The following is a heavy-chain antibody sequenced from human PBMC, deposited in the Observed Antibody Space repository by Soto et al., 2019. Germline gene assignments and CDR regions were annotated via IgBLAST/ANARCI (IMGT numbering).Heavy chain of an antibody. CDR2: IYYSGST. CDR3: ARVIVAASVGFDP. CDR1: GGSISSSSYY. V-gene: IGHV4-39*01. Sequence: SLTCTVSGGSISSSSYYWGWIRQPPGKGLEWIGSIYYSGSTYYNPSLKSRVTISVDTSKNQFSLKLSSVTAADTAVYYCARVIVAASVGFDPWGQGTLVTVSS. D-gene: IGHD2-15*01. J-gene: IGHJ5*02.